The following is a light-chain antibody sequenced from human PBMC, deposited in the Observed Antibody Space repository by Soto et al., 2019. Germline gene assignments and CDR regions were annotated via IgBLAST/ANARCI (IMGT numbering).Light chain of an antibody. V-gene: IGLV2-11*01. J-gene: IGLJ1*01. Sequence: QLVLTQPRSVSGSPGQSVTISCPGTSSDVGGYNYVSWYQQHPGKAPKLMIYDVSKRPSGVPDRFSGSKSGNTASLTISGLQAEDEADYYCCSYAGSYTHVFGTGTKLTVL. CDR2: DVS. CDR1: SSDVGGYNY. CDR3: CSYAGSYTHV.